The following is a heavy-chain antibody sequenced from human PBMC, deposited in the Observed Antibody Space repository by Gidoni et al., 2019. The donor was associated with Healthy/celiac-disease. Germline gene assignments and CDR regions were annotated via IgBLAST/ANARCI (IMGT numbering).Heavy chain of an antibody. CDR3: ARDTGYGDYVGAFDI. Sequence: EVQLVESGGGLVKPGGSLRLSCAASGFTFSSYSMNWVRQAPGTGLEWVSSISSSSSYIYYADSVKGRFTISRDNAKNSLYLQMNSLRAEDTAVYYCARDTGYGDYVGAFDIWGQGTMVTVSS. V-gene: IGHV3-21*01. D-gene: IGHD4-17*01. CDR2: ISSSSSYI. J-gene: IGHJ3*02. CDR1: GFTFSSYS.